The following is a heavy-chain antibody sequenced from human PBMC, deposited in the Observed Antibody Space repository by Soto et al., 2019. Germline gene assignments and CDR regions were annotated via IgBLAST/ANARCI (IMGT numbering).Heavy chain of an antibody. D-gene: IGHD2-15*01. CDR2: INHSGST. V-gene: IGHV4-34*01. CDR3: ARGLGDCSGGSCYAKKNDY. J-gene: IGHJ4*02. CDR1: GGSFSGYY. Sequence: SETLSLTCAVYGGSFSGYYWSWIRQPPGKGLEWIGEINHSGSTNYNPSLKSRVTISVDTSKNQFSLKLSAVTAADTAVYYCARGLGDCSGGSCYAKKNDYWGQGTLVTVSS.